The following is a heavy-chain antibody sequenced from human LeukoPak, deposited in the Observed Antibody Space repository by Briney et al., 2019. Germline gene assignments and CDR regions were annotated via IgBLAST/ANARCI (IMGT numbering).Heavy chain of an antibody. CDR2: IRPNSGGT. CDR1: GYTFTGYY. CDR3: ATYSNSTFQYYYGLDV. D-gene: IGHD6-6*01. J-gene: IGHJ6*02. V-gene: IGHV1-2*02. Sequence: ASVKVSCKASGYTFTGYYIHWVRQAPGQGLEWMGWIRPNSGGTKNAQKFQGRVTMTRDTSISTAYMELNRLTSDDTAVYYCATYSNSTFQYYYGLDVWGQGTTVTVSS.